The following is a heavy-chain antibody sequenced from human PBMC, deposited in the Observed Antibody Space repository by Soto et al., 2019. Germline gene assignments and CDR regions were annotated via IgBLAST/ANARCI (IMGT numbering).Heavy chain of an antibody. CDR3: AGGSGSLSY. V-gene: IGHV6-1*01. J-gene: IGHJ4*02. Sequence: SQTLSLTCVISGDSVSNNNAAWNWIRQSPSRGLEWLGRTYYRSKWYNEYAVSVKSRISINPDASKNQFSLQLNSVTPEDTAVYYCAGGSGSLSYWGQGTLVTVS. CDR1: GDSVSNNNAA. D-gene: IGHD3-10*01. CDR2: TYYRSKWYN.